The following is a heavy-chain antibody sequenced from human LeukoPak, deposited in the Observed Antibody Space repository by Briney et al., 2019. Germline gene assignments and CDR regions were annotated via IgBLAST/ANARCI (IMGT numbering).Heavy chain of an antibody. D-gene: IGHD2-21*02. CDR1: GGAFSGYY. J-gene: IGHJ4*02. CDR2: INHRGST. V-gene: IGHV4-34*01. Sequence: SETLSLTCVVYGGAFSGYYWSWIRQPPGKGLEWIGEINHRGSTNYNPSLKSRVTMSVDTSKNQFSLKLSSVTAADTAVYYCAREAAIQGGYYFDYWGQGTLVTVSS. CDR3: AREAAIQGGYYFDY.